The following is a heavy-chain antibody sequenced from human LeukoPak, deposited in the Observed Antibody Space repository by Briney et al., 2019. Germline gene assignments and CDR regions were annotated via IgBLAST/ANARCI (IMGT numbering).Heavy chain of an antibody. Sequence: QPGGSLRLSCAASGFTFSSYWMHWVRQAPGKGLVWVSRINIDGSTSNYADSVKGRFTISRDNAKNAVYLQMNSLRVEDTAVYYCARASALATPPFGYWGQGTLVTVSS. V-gene: IGHV3-74*01. CDR1: GFTFSSYW. CDR3: ARASALATPPFGY. D-gene: IGHD5-24*01. CDR2: INIDGSTS. J-gene: IGHJ4*02.